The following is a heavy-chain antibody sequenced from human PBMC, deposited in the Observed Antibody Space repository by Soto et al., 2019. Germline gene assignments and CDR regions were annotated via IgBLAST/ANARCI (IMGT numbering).Heavy chain of an antibody. Sequence: LRLSCAASGFTFSDYGMSWVRQAPGKGLEWVSSISGSGSSTYSADSVKGRFTISRDNSRNLLYLQMNSLRAEDTAVYFCAKVGPYYDLNWGDPWGLGTLVTVSS. CDR3: AKVGPYYDLNWGDP. D-gene: IGHD3-3*01. CDR1: GFTFSDYG. CDR2: ISGSGSST. V-gene: IGHV3-23*01. J-gene: IGHJ5*02.